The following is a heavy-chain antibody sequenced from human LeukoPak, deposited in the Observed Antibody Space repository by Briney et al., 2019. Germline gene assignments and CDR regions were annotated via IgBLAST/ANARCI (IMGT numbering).Heavy chain of an antibody. D-gene: IGHD3-10*01. V-gene: IGHV3-74*01. J-gene: IGHJ4*02. CDR3: ARDTHYYGSGSYLGVLFDY. Sequence: PGGSLRLSCAASGFTFSSHWMHWVRQAPGKGLVWVSRINSDGSSTSYADSVKGRFTISRDNAKNSLYLQMNSLRAEDTALYYCARDTHYYGSGSYLGVLFDYWGQGTLVTVSS. CDR2: INSDGSST. CDR1: GFTFSSHW.